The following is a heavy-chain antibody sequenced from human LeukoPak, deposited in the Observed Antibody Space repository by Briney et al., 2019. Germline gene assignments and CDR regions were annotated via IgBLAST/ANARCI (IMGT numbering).Heavy chain of an antibody. CDR1: GYSFTSYW. CDR2: IYPGDSDT. J-gene: IGHJ4*02. V-gene: IGHV5-51*01. D-gene: IGHD3-3*01. CDR3: VRFWRGHYT. Sequence: SGEPLKISCKASGYSFTSYWIGWVRQMPGKGLEWMGIIYPGDSDTRYSPSFESQVIISAEKSISTAYLQWSSLKASDTAIYYCVRFWRGHYTWGQGTLVTVSS.